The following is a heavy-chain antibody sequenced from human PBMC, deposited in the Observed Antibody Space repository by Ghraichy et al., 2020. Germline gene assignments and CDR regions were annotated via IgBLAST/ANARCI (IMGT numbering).Heavy chain of an antibody. CDR1: GYTFTSYD. V-gene: IGHV1-8*01. J-gene: IGHJ3*02. D-gene: IGHD3-22*01. Sequence: ASVKVSCKASGYTFTSYDINWVRQATGQGLEWMGWMNPNSGNTGYAQKFQGRVTMTRNTSISTAYMELSSLRSEDTAVYYCARGHYYDSSGYYHLSAFDIWGQGTMVTVSS. CDR2: MNPNSGNT. CDR3: ARGHYYDSSGYYHLSAFDI.